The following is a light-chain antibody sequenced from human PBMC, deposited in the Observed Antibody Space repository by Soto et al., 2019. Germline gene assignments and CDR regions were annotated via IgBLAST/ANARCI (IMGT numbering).Light chain of an antibody. J-gene: IGLJ2*01. CDR2: DVH. CDR1: SSDVGGSSY. Sequence: QSALTQPASVSGSPGQSITISCTGTSSDVGGSSYVSWYQQHPGKAPKLMIYDVHNRPSGISNRFSGSKSGNTASLTISGLQAEDEADYYCSSYRSGITLVFGGGTKLTVL. CDR3: SSYRSGITLV. V-gene: IGLV2-14*01.